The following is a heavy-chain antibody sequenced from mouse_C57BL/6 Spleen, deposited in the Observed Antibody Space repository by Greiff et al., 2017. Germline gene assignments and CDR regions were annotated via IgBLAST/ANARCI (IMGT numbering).Heavy chain of an antibody. CDR1: GFTFSSYA. V-gene: IGHV5-9-1*02. CDR2: ISSGDDYI. D-gene: IGHD2-1*01. Sequence: EVKLVESGEGLVKPGGSLKLSCAASGFTFSSYAMSWVRQTPEKRLGWVAYISSGDDYISYADTVKGRFTISRDNARNTLYLQMSSLKSEDTAMYYCTREDGNLYAMDYWGQGTSVTVSS. CDR3: TREDGNLYAMDY. J-gene: IGHJ4*01.